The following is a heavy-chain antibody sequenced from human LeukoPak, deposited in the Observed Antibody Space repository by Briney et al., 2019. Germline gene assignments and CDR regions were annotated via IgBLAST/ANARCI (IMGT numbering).Heavy chain of an antibody. CDR3: ARGGQWPVEWSWFDP. CDR1: GGSISSYY. CDR2: ICYSGST. V-gene: IGHV4-59*01. J-gene: IGHJ5*02. Sequence: SETLSLTCTVSGGSISSYYWSWIRQPPGKGLEWIGYICYSGSTNYNPSLKSRVTISVDTSKNQFSLKLSSVTAADTAVYYCARGGQWPVEWSWFDPWGQGTLVTVSS. D-gene: IGHD6-19*01.